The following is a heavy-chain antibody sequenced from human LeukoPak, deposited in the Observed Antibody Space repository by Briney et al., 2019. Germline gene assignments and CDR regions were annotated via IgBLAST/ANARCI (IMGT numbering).Heavy chain of an antibody. D-gene: IGHD6-19*01. Sequence: PSETLSLTCAVYGGSFSGYYWSWIRHPPGKGLEWMGEINHSGSTNYNPSLKSRVTISVDTSKNQFSLKLSSVTAADTAVYYCARARVAGIGVDYWGQGTLVTVSS. CDR2: INHSGST. V-gene: IGHV4-34*01. CDR1: GGSFSGYY. CDR3: ARARVAGIGVDY. J-gene: IGHJ4*02.